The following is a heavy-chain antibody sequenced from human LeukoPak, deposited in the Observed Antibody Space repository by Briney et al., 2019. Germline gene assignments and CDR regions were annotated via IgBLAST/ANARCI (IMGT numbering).Heavy chain of an antibody. CDR3: ARGPRMVAMNGYAFDI. V-gene: IGHV4-30-2*01. J-gene: IGHJ3*02. D-gene: IGHD2-2*01. Sequence: PSETLSLTCTVSGGSISSGGYYWSWIRQPPGKGLEWIGYIYHSGSTYYNPSLKSRVTISVDRSKNQFSLNLTSVTAADTAMYYCARGPRMVAMNGYAFDIWGPGTTVIVSS. CDR1: GGSISSGGYY. CDR2: IYHSGST.